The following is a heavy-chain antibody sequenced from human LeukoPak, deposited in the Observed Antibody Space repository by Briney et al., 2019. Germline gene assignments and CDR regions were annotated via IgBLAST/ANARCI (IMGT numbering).Heavy chain of an antibody. J-gene: IGHJ4*02. CDR3: ARGRGYCSSTSCYTGY. D-gene: IGHD2-2*02. CDR2: ISSSSSYI. CDR1: GFTFSSYS. V-gene: IGHV3-21*01. Sequence: PGGSLRLSCAASGFTFSSYSLNWVRQAPGKGLEWVSSISSSSSYIYYADSVKGRFTISRDNAKNSLYLQMNSLRAEDTAVYYCARGRGYCSSTSCYTGYWGQGTLVTVSS.